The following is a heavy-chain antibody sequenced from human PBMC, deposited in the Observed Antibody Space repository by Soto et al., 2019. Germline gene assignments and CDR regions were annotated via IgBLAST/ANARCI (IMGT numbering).Heavy chain of an antibody. V-gene: IGHV4-61*01. CDR3: AEGSWFDP. J-gene: IGHJ5*02. Sequence: QVQLQESGPGLAKPSETLSLTCTVSGGSVSSGSYYWSWIRQPPGKGLEWIGYIYYSGSTNYNPSLKSRVTISVDTSKNQFSLKLSSVTAADTAVYYCAEGSWFDPWGQGTLVTVSS. CDR1: GGSVSSGSYY. CDR2: IYYSGST.